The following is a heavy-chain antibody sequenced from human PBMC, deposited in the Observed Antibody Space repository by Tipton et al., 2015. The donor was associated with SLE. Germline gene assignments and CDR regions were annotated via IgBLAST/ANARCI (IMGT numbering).Heavy chain of an antibody. J-gene: IGHJ4*02. V-gene: IGHV3-48*01. CDR1: GFTFSSYS. Sequence: SLRLSCAASGFTFSSYSMNWVRQAPGKGLEWVSYISSSSSTIYSADSVKGRFTISRDNAKNSLYLQMNSRRAEDTAVYYCARIAVAGRDYWGQGTLVTVSS. D-gene: IGHD6-19*01. CDR3: ARIAVAGRDY. CDR2: ISSSSSTI.